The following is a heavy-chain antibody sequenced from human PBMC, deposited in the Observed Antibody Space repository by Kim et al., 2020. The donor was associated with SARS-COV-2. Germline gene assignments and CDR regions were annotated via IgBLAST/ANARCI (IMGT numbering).Heavy chain of an antibody. V-gene: IGHV3-23*01. CDR2: ISGSGGST. CDR1: GFTFSSYA. J-gene: IGHJ6*02. D-gene: IGHD6-6*01. Sequence: GGSLRLSCAASGFTFSSYAMSWVRQAPGKGLEWVSAISGSGGSTYYADSVKGRFTISRDNSKNTLYLQMNSLRAEDTAVYYCAKDGEGAAPAPHYYYYYYGMDVWGQGTTVTVSS. CDR3: AKDGEGAAPAPHYYYYYYGMDV.